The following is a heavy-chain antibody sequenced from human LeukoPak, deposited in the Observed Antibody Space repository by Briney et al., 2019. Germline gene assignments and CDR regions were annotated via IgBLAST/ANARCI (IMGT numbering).Heavy chain of an antibody. Sequence: GGSLRLSCAASGFTFSSYAMSWVRQAPGKGLEWVSTISNSGGSAYYADSVKGRFTISRDNSKNTLYLQMNSLRVEDTAIYFCAGAYSAYDPFDYWGQGILVTVSS. CDR1: GFTFSSYA. V-gene: IGHV3-23*01. CDR2: ISNSGGSA. CDR3: AGAYSAYDPFDY. D-gene: IGHD5-12*01. J-gene: IGHJ4*02.